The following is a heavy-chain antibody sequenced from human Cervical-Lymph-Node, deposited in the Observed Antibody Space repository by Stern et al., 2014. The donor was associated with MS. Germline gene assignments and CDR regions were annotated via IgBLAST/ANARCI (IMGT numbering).Heavy chain of an antibody. CDR2: IFSGGNT. CDR1: GFNVSDKY. D-gene: IGHD2-2*01. V-gene: IGHV3-53*01. J-gene: IGHJ4*02. CDR3: ATDQGDY. Sequence: VQLVESGGGLIQPGGSLRLSCAVSGFNVSDKYMSWVRQAPGKGLEWVLVIFSGGNTYYADAVKGRFTNSRDNSKNTLNLQMNSLRAEDTAVYYCATDQGDYWGQGTLVTVSS.